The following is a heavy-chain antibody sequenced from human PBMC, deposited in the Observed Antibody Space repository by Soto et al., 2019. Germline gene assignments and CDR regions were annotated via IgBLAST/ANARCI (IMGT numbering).Heavy chain of an antibody. CDR1: GFTFSSYW. CDR3: ARDFSRRPGIAAAGSEN. CDR2: INSDGSST. V-gene: IGHV3-74*01. J-gene: IGHJ4*02. D-gene: IGHD6-13*01. Sequence: GGSLRLSCAASGFTFSSYWMHWVRQAPGKGLVWVSRINSDGSSTNYADSVKGRFTIFRDNAKNTLYLQMNSLRAEDTAVYYCARDFSRRPGIAAAGSENWGQGTRVTVS.